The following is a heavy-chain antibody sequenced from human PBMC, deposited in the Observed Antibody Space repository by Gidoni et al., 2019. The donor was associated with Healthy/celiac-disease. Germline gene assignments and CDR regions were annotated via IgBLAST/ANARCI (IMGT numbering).Heavy chain of an antibody. J-gene: IGHJ4*02. CDR3: ARESTFITMVRGVSDY. V-gene: IGHV1-18*01. D-gene: IGHD3-10*01. CDR1: VYTFTSYG. Sequence: VQSGAEVKKPGASVTVFCKASVYTFTSYGISWVRQAPGQGLKWMGWISAYNGNTNYAQKLQGRVTMTTDTSTSTDYMELRSLRSDDTAVYYCARESTFITMVRGVSDYWGQGTLVTVSS. CDR2: ISAYNGNT.